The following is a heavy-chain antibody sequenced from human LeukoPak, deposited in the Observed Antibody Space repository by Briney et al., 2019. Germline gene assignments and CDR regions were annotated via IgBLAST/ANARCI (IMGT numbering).Heavy chain of an antibody. V-gene: IGHV3-11*04. CDR2: ISSSDSSI. Sequence: GGSLRLSCAASGFTFSDHYINWIRQAPGKGLGWVSYISSSDSSIYYADSVKGRFTISRDNSKNSVYLQMNSLRAEDTAVYYCARAVGDYMWAAHKRFVPWGQGTLVTVSS. J-gene: IGHJ5*02. CDR1: GFTFSDHY. D-gene: IGHD4-17*01. CDR3: ARAVGDYMWAAHKRFVP.